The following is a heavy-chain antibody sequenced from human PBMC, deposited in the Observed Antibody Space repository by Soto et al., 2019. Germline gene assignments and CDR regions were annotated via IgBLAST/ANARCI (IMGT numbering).Heavy chain of an antibody. J-gene: IGHJ4*02. CDR2: INHSGST. V-gene: IGHV4-34*01. Sequence: EALCLTCGFYGGSFSGYYWSWIRQPPGKGLEWIGEINHSGSTNYNPSLKSRVTISVDTSKNQFSLKLSSVTAADTAVYYCARGGYSGYVLVLRPYYFDYWGQGTLVTVSS. D-gene: IGHD5-12*01. CDR3: ARGGYSGYVLVLRPYYFDY. CDR1: GGSFSGYY.